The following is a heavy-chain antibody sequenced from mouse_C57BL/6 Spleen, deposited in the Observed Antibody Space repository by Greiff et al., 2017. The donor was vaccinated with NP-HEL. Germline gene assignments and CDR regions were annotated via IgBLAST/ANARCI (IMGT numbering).Heavy chain of an antibody. CDR1: GYTFTDYY. Sequence: VQLQQSGPVLVKPGASVKMSCKASGYTFTDYYMNWVKQSHGKSLEWIGVINPYNGGTSYNQKFKGKATLTVDKSSSTAYMELNSLTSEDSAVYYCASGGSTMVTTLYYYAMDYWGQGTSVTVSS. CDR3: ASGGSTMVTTLYYYAMDY. J-gene: IGHJ4*01. CDR2: INPYNGGT. D-gene: IGHD2-2*01. V-gene: IGHV1-19*01.